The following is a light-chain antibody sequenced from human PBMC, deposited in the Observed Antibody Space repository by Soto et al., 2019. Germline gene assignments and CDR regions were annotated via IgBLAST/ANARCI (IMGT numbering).Light chain of an antibody. CDR1: QSVSSSY. V-gene: IGKV3-20*01. Sequence: EIVLTQSPGTLSLSPGERATLSCRASQSVSSSYLAWYQQKPGQAPRLLIYGASSRATGIPDRFSGSGSGTDFTLTTSSMEPEDVAVYYCQQYCSSPLTFGGGTKVEIK. CDR3: QQYCSSPLT. CDR2: GAS. J-gene: IGKJ4*01.